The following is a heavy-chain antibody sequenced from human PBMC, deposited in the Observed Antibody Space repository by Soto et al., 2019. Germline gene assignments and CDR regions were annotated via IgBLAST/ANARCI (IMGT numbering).Heavy chain of an antibody. J-gene: IGHJ4*02. CDR2: IYYSGST. V-gene: IGHV4-59*08. Sequence: SETLSLTCTVSGGSISSYYWSWIRQPPGKGLEWIGYIYYSGSTNYNPSLKSRVTISVDTSKNQFSLKLSSVTAADTAVYYCARHFSVYYFDYWGQGALVTVSS. CDR3: ARHFSVYYFDY. CDR1: GGSISSYY.